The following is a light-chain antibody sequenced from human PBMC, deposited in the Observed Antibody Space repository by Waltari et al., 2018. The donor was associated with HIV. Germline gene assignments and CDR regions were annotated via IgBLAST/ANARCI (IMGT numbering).Light chain of an antibody. CDR1: SSKAGSNI. CDR2: SNN. Sequence: QSVLAQPPSASGTPGQRVTISCSGRSSKAGSNIVNWYQQVPGTAPKLLIYSNNQRPSGVPDRVSGTNSGTSASLAISGLQSEDEADYYCAAWDDSLNAWVFGGGTKLTVL. CDR3: AAWDDSLNAWV. J-gene: IGLJ3*02. V-gene: IGLV1-44*01.